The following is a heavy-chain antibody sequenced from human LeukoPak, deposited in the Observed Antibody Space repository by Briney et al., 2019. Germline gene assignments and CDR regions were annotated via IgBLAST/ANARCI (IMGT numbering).Heavy chain of an antibody. D-gene: IGHD3-3*01. CDR1: GFTFSSYS. CDR2: ISSSSSTI. Sequence: GSLRLSCAASGFTFSSYSMNWVRQAPGKGLEWVSYISSSSSTIYYADSVKGRFTISRDNSKNTLYLQMNSLRAEDTAVYYCARDLTGYYDFWSGHYYYGMDVWGQGTTVTVSS. V-gene: IGHV3-48*01. J-gene: IGHJ6*02. CDR3: ARDLTGYYDFWSGHYYYGMDV.